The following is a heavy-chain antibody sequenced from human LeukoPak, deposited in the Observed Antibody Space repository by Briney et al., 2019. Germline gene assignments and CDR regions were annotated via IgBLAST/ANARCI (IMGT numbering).Heavy chain of an antibody. CDR1: GGSFSGYY. CDR3: ARGWFWPVMDV. V-gene: IGHV4-59*01. J-gene: IGHJ6*02. Sequence: SETLSLTCAVYGGSFSGYYWSWIRQPPGKGLEWIGYIYYSGSTNYNPSLKSRVTISVDTSKNQFSLKLSSVTAADTAVYYCARGWFWPVMDVWGQGTTVTVSS. CDR2: IYYSGST. D-gene: IGHD3-10*01.